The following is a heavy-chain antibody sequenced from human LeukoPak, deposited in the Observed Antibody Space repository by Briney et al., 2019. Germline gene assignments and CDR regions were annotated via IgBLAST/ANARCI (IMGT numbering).Heavy chain of an antibody. V-gene: IGHV1-2*02. CDR3: AVPYRISPSQLRGNAFDI. D-gene: IGHD1-26*01. CDR1: GGTFSSYA. CDR2: INPNSGGT. J-gene: IGHJ3*02. Sequence: ASVKVSCKASGGTFSSYAISWVRQAPGQGLEWMGWINPNSGGTNYAQKFQGRVTMTRDTSISTAYMELSRLRSDDTAVYYCAVPYRISPSQLRGNAFDIWGQGTMVTVSS.